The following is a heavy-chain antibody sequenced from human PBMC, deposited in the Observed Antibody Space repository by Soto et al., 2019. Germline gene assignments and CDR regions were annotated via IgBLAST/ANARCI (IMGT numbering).Heavy chain of an antibody. Sequence: GGSLRLSCAAPGFNFNIHALHWIRQAPGEGLEWVAVMSPGGNSQYYADSVKGRFTISRDTSKSTLYVQMSSLRAEDSAVYYCARGSKESYPGSRIFDFWGRGTLVTVS. CDR1: GFNFNIHA. D-gene: IGHD3-10*01. CDR2: MSPGGNSQ. V-gene: IGHV3-30-3*01. CDR3: ARGSKESYPGSRIFDF. J-gene: IGHJ4*02.